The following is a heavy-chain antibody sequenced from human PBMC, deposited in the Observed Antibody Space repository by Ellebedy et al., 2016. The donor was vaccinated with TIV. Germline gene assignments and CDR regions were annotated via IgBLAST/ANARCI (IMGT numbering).Heavy chain of an antibody. D-gene: IGHD3-16*01. CDR1: GFTFSTFA. CDR2: ISGSGSTT. CDR3: AKGGGVGNFDY. J-gene: IGHJ4*02. Sequence: GGSLRLXCAASGFTFSTFAMSWVRQAPGKGLEWVSAISGSGSTTYYADSVKGRYTISRDKSRNTVYLQMNSLRAEDTAVYYCAKGGGVGNFDYWGRGTLVTVSS. V-gene: IGHV3-23*01.